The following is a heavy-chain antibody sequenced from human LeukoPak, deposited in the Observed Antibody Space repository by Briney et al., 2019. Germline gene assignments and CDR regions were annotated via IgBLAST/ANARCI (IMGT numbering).Heavy chain of an antibody. CDR2: ISGDGGST. Sequence: GGSLRLSCAAPGFTFDDYAMHWVRQAPGKGLEWVSLISGDGGSTYYADSVKGRFTISRDNSKNSLYLQMNSLRTEDTALYYCAKAVGPWGTSAIGYFDLWGRGTLVTVSS. V-gene: IGHV3-43*02. CDR1: GFTFDDYA. CDR3: AKAVGPWGTSAIGYFDL. D-gene: IGHD1-1*01. J-gene: IGHJ2*01.